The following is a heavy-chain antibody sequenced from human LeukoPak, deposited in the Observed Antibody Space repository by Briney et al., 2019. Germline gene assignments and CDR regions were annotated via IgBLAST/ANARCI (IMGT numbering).Heavy chain of an antibody. D-gene: IGHD3-22*01. Sequence: SETLSLTCTVSGGSISSSSYYWGWIRRPPGKGLEWIGSIYYSGSTYYNPSLKSRVTISVDTSKNQFSLKLSSVTAADTAVYYCARDRYYYDSSARYFDYWGQGTLVTVSS. CDR1: GGSISSSSYY. V-gene: IGHV4-39*07. J-gene: IGHJ4*02. CDR3: ARDRYYYDSSARYFDY. CDR2: IYYSGST.